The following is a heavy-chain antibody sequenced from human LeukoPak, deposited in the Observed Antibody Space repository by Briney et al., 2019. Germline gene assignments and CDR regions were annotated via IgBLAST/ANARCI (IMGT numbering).Heavy chain of an antibody. CDR3: ASGKPGGIAAASRDY. CDR2: ISRSSSYI. D-gene: IGHD6-13*01. CDR1: GFTFSSYN. Sequence: GGSLRLSCAASGFTFSSYNMNWVRQAPGKGLEWVSSISRSSSYIYYADSVKGRFTISRDNAKNSLYLQMNSLRAEDTAVYYCASGKPGGIAAASRDYWGQGTLVTVSS. V-gene: IGHV3-21*01. J-gene: IGHJ4*02.